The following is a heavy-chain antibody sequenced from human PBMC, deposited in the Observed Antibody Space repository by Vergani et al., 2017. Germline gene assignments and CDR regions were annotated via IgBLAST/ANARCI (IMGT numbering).Heavy chain of an antibody. Sequence: EVQLLQSGGGVIQTVWSVRLSCAASGFTFSACPMTWVRQAPGKGLEWFSAISARYPSTYYADSVKGLFTISRDNSMNMLYLQMNSLRAEDTAVYYCARLSYDTTPYLQGGYDCWGQGTLVSVSS. CDR3: ARLSYDTTPYLQGGYDC. J-gene: IGHJ4*02. CDR2: ISARYPST. CDR1: GFTFSACP. D-gene: IGHD3-22*01. V-gene: IGHV3-23*01.